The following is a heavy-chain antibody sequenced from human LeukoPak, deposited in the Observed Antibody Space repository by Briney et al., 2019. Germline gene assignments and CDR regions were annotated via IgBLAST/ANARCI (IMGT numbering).Heavy chain of an antibody. J-gene: IGHJ5*02. Sequence: GGSLRLSCAASGFTFSSYWMHWVRQAPGKGLVWVSRINTDGSSTTYADSVKGRFTISRDNAKNTLYLQMNSLRAEDTAVYYCARGVNGDSRFAPWGQGTLVTVSS. CDR1: GFTFSSYW. CDR3: ARGVNGDSRFAP. CDR2: INTDGSST. D-gene: IGHD4-17*01. V-gene: IGHV3-74*01.